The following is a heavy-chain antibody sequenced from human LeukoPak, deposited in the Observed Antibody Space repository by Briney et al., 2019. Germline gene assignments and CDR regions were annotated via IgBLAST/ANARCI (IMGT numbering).Heavy chain of an antibody. CDR2: INQYGNET. Sequence: GGSLRLSCAASGFTFSSYWMSWVRQAPGKGLEWVANINQYGNETYYVDSVKGRFFIFRDNVKNSLYLQMNRLRAEDTAVYYCARDYGDYWGQGTLVTVSS. CDR3: ARDYGDY. V-gene: IGHV3-7*01. D-gene: IGHD4-17*01. J-gene: IGHJ4*02. CDR1: GFTFSSYW.